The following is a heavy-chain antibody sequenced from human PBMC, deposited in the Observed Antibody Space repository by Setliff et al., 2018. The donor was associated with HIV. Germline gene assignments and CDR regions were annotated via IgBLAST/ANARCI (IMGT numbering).Heavy chain of an antibody. D-gene: IGHD6-19*01. CDR3: ARPRRVRSRAWYWFDI. CDR1: GYSINSGFS. CDR2: IYQSGSI. Sequence: SETLSLTCAASGYSINSGFSRAWIRQPPGQGPQWIGSIYQSGSIYYNPSLQSRVTISVDSSKNQFSLDLFSVTAADTAVYYCARPRRVRSRAWYWFDIWGQGTLVTVSS. J-gene: IGHJ5*02. V-gene: IGHV4-38-2*01.